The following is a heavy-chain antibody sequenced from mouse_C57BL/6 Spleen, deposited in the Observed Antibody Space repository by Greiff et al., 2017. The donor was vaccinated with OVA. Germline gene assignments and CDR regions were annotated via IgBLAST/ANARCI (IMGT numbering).Heavy chain of an antibody. V-gene: IGHV1-55*01. CDR3: AELTGTGNWYFDV. CDR1: GYTFTSYW. CDR2: IYPGSGST. J-gene: IGHJ1*03. D-gene: IGHD4-1*01. Sequence: VKLKQPGAELVKPGASVKMSCKASGYTFTSYWITWVKQRPGQGLEWIGDIYPGSGSTNYNEKFKSKATLTVDTSSSTAYMQLSSLTTEDSAIYYCAELTGTGNWYFDVWGTGTTVTVSS.